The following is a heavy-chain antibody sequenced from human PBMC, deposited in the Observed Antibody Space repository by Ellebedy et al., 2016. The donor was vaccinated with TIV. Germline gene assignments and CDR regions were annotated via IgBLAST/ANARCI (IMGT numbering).Heavy chain of an antibody. V-gene: IGHV4-39*07. J-gene: IGHJ6*02. CDR2: AYYRGDS. CDR3: AGGYTYYYYAMDV. Sequence: MPGGSLRLSCTVSGGSINTDSSHYWGWIRQPPGKGLEWIGSAYYRGDSHYNSSLENRLTVSVDLSKNEIYLKLRSVTAADTAIYYCAGGYTYYYYAMDVWGQGTTVTVSS. CDR1: GGSINTDSSHY. D-gene: IGHD5-12*01.